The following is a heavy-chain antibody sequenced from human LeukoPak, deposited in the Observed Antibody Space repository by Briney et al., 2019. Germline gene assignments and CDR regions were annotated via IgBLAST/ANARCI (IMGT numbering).Heavy chain of an antibody. CDR3: ARDEDYDILTGYPDY. CDR2: IIPILGTA. D-gene: IGHD3-9*01. Sequence: ASVKVSCKASGGTFSSYAISWVRQAPGQGLEWMGRIIPILGTANYAQKFQGRVTITTDESTSTAYMELSSLRSEDTAVYYCARDEDYDILTGYPDYWGQGTLVTVSS. V-gene: IGHV1-69*11. CDR1: GGTFSSYA. J-gene: IGHJ4*02.